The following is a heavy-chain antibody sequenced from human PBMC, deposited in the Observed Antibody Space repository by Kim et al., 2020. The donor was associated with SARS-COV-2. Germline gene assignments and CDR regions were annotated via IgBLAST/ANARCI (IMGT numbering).Heavy chain of an antibody. Sequence: SETLSLTCTVSGGSISSGGYYWSWIRQHPGKGLEWIGYIYYSGSTYYNPSLKSRVTISVDTSKNQFSLKLSSVTAADTAVYYCARAREEPEYYFDYWGQGNLVTVSS. D-gene: IGHD1-26*01. J-gene: IGHJ4*02. V-gene: IGHV4-31*03. CDR2: IYYSGST. CDR3: ARAREEPEYYFDY. CDR1: GGSISSGGYY.